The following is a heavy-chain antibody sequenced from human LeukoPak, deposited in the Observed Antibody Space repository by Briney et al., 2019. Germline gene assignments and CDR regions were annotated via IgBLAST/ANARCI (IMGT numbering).Heavy chain of an antibody. J-gene: IGHJ3*02. CDR3: ATPYCSSISCLDVFNM. V-gene: IGHV4-31*03. CDR1: VFSVRVGRYS. D-gene: IGHD2-2*01. CDR2: KYYSGSA. Sequence: SETFSLTGNAPVFSVRVGRYSWTWIRQHPGKGLEWIGYKYYSGSAKYNPSLKSRLTISIDTSKNQFSLQLSSVTAADTATYYCATPYCSSISCLDVFNMWGQGTRVTVSS.